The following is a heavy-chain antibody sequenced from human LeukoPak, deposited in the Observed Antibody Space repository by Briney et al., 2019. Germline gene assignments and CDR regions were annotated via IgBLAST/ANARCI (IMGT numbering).Heavy chain of an antibody. J-gene: IGHJ4*02. CDR3: ARGAQLTDY. Sequence: GGSLRLSCAASGFTFSTYGMHWVRQAPGKGLEYVSGIGPDGGTTYYAKSVKGRFTISRDNSRNMVYLQMGSLRADDMAVYYCARGAQLTDYWGQGTLVTVSS. CDR2: IGPDGGTT. V-gene: IGHV3-64*01. D-gene: IGHD6-13*01. CDR1: GFTFSTYG.